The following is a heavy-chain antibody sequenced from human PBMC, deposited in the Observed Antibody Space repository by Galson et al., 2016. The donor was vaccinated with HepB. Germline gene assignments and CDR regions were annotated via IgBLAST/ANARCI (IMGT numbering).Heavy chain of an antibody. V-gene: IGHV3-23*01. D-gene: IGHD3-10*01. J-gene: IGHJ3*01. CDR2: VNRGGETT. CDR1: GFTFSGYA. CDR3: AKGGHRSFFDV. Sequence: SLRLSCAASGFTFSGYAMGWLRQAPGKGLEWVATVNRGGETTLYADSVRGRFTISSDNSKNTVSLQMNSLRAGDTAVYYCAKGGHRSFFDVWGQGTVVTVSS.